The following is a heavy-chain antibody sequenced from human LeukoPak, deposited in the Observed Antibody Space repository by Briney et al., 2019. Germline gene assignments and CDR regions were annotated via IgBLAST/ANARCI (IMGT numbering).Heavy chain of an antibody. CDR2: IGTAADP. CDR3: ARGSAIVGATGYYNGMDV. Sequence: GGSLRLSCAASGFTFSNYDIHSVRQDTGKGLEWVSGIGTAADPYYTGSVKGRFTISRENAKNSLYLQMNSQRAGDTAVYYCARGSAIVGATGYYNGMDVWGQGTTVTVSS. J-gene: IGHJ6*02. D-gene: IGHD1-26*01. V-gene: IGHV3-13*05. CDR1: GFTFSNYD.